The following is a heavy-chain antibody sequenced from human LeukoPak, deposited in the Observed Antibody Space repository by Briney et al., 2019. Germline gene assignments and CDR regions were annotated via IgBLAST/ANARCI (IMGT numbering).Heavy chain of an antibody. Sequence: GGSLRLSCGASGFTFSTYWMSWVRQAPGKGLEWVANMKPDGSEKYYVDSVKGRFTISRDNAKNSLYLQMNSLRVEDTAVYYCLASGGYWGQGTPVTVPS. CDR3: LASGGY. CDR2: MKPDGSEK. D-gene: IGHD6-25*01. J-gene: IGHJ4*02. CDR1: GFTFSTYW. V-gene: IGHV3-7*01.